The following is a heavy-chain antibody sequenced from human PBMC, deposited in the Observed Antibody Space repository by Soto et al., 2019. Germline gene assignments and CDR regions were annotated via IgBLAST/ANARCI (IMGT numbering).Heavy chain of an antibody. Sequence: QVQLQESGPGLVKPSGTLSLTCAVSGGSISSSNWWSWVRQPPGKGLEWIGEIYHSGSTNYNPSLKRRXXIXVXKSKNQFSLKLNSLTAADTAVYYCARCIAAAGPIDYWGQGTLVTVSS. CDR3: ARCIAAAGPIDY. D-gene: IGHD6-13*01. V-gene: IGHV4-4*02. CDR2: IYHSGST. J-gene: IGHJ4*02. CDR1: GGSISSSNW.